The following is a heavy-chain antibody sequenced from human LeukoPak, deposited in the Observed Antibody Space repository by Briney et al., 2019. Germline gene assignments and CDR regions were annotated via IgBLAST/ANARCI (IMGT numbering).Heavy chain of an antibody. J-gene: IGHJ4*02. CDR1: GFTFSSYE. Sequence: GGSLRLSCAASGFTFSSYEMNWVRQAPGKGLEWVSYISSSGSTIYYADSVKGRFTISRDNAKNSLYLQMNSLRAEDTAVYYCARDRTTVTVFDYWGQGTLVTVSS. CDR2: ISSSGSTI. V-gene: IGHV3-48*03. CDR3: ARDRTTVTVFDY. D-gene: IGHD4-17*01.